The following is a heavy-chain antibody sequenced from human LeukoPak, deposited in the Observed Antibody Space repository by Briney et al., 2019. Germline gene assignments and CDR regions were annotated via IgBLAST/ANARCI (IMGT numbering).Heavy chain of an antibody. Sequence: GASVKVSCKASGYTFTAYDMHWVRQAPGQGLEWMGWINPNSGGTNYAQKFQGRVTMTRDTSISTAYMELSRLRSDDTAVYYCARGGCSGGTCYSYFDYWGQGTLATVSS. CDR2: INPNSGGT. D-gene: IGHD2-15*01. V-gene: IGHV1-2*02. CDR1: GYTFTAYD. J-gene: IGHJ4*02. CDR3: ARGGCSGGTCYSYFDY.